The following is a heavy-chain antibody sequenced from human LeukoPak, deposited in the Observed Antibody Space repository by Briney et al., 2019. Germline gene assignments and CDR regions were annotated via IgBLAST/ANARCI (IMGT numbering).Heavy chain of an antibody. CDR1: GGSISSYY. CDR3: AREKRSYFVDY. V-gene: IGHV4-59*12. D-gene: IGHD1-26*01. J-gene: IGHJ4*02. Sequence: SETLSLTCTVSGGSISSYYWSWIRQPPGKGLEWIGYIYYSGSTSYNPSLKSRVTISVDTSKNQFSLKLSSVTAADTAVYYCAREKRSYFVDYWGQGTLVTVSS. CDR2: IYYSGST.